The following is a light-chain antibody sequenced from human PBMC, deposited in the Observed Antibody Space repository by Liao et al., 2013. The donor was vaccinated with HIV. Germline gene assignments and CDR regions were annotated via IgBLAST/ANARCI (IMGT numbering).Light chain of an antibody. CDR3: QAWHNGGV. Sequence: SYELTQPPSVSVSPGQTASIPCSGDKLAYKYASWYQQKPGQSPVLVIYQDSKRPSGIPERFSGSNSGNTATLTISGTQAMDEADYYCQAWHNGGVFGGGTKLTVL. J-gene: IGLJ3*02. CDR2: QDS. CDR1: KLAYKY. V-gene: IGLV3-1*01.